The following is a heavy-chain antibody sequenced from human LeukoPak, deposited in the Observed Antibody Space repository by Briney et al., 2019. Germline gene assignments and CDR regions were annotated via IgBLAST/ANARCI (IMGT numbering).Heavy chain of an antibody. J-gene: IGHJ4*02. CDR3: ARDFRGYSYGSPYFDY. D-gene: IGHD5-18*01. Sequence: GGSLRLSCADSGFTFSSYSMNWVRQAPGKGLEWVSSISSSSSYIYYADSVKGRFTISRDNAKNSLYLQMNSLRAEDTAVYYCARDFRGYSYGSPYFDYWGQGTLVTVSS. V-gene: IGHV3-21*01. CDR2: ISSSSSYI. CDR1: GFTFSSYS.